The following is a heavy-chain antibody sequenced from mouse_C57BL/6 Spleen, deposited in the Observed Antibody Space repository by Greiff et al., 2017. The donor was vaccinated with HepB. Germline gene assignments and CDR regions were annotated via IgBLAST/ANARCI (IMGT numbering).Heavy chain of an antibody. J-gene: IGHJ1*03. CDR1: GFTFSDYY. CDR2: INYDGSST. Sequence: EVHLVEPEGGLVQPGSSMKLSCTASGFTFSDYYMAWVRQVPEKGLEWVANINYDGSSTYYLDSLKSRFIISRDNAKNILYLQMSSLKSEDTATYYCARDEIPGGWYFDVWGTGTTVTVSS. CDR3: ARDEIPGGWYFDV. D-gene: IGHD1-1*02. V-gene: IGHV5-16*01.